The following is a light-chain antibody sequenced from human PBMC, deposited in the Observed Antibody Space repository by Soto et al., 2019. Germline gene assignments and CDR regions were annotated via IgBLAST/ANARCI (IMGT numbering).Light chain of an antibody. J-gene: IGLJ3*02. V-gene: IGLV4-69*02. CDR3: QTWGTGRV. CDR2: VNSDGSH. CDR1: SGHSTYA. Sequence: QSVLTQSPSASASLGASVKLTCTLSSGHSTYAIEWHQQQPGKGPRFLMKVNSDGSHSKGDGIPDRFLGSSSGAERYLTISSLQSDDEADYYCQTWGTGRVFGGGTKLTVL.